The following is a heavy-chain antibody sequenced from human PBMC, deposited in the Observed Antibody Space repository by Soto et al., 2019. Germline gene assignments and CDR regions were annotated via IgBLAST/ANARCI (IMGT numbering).Heavy chain of an antibody. Sequence: QVQLVQSGAEVKKPGASVRVSCKASGYTFARYGIDWVRQALGQGRNGMGWISGKNGDTNKVQKFQGRVSMTTDTSTSTASMEFRSLRSDDTAVYYCARSGSMPYYYYGMDVWGQGTTVTVSS. V-gene: IGHV1-18*01. CDR1: GYTFARYG. CDR3: ARSGSMPYYYYGMDV. CDR2: ISGKNGDT. J-gene: IGHJ6*02. D-gene: IGHD3-10*01.